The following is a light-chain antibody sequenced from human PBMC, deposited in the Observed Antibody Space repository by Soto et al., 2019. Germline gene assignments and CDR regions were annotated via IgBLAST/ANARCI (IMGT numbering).Light chain of an antibody. CDR3: QQYETYYT. CDR1: QSITTW. J-gene: IGKJ2*01. Sequence: DIPMTQSPSTLSASVGDRVTITCRASQSITTWLAWYQQKPGKAPNLLIYNASNLESGVPSRFSGSGSGTEFTLTISSLQRDDFATYYCQQYETYYTFGQGTKLEIK. CDR2: NAS. V-gene: IGKV1-5*03.